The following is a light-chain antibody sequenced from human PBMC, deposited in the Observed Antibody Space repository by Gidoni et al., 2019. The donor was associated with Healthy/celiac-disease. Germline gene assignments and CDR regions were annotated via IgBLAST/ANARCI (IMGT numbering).Light chain of an antibody. CDR3: QKYNSAPT. V-gene: IGKV1-27*01. CDR1: QGITNY. Sequence: DIQMTQSPSSRSASVGDRVTITCRASQGITNYLAWYQQKPGKVPKLLIYAASTLQSGVPSRFSGSGSGTDFTLTISSLQPEDVATYYCQKYNSAPTFGGGTKVEIK. J-gene: IGKJ4*01. CDR2: AAS.